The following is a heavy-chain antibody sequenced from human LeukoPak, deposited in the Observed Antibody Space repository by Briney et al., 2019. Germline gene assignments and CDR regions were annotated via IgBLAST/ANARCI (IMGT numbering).Heavy chain of an antibody. D-gene: IGHD2-8*01. J-gene: IGHJ6*03. Sequence: ASVKVSCKASGGTFSSYAISWVRQAPGQGLEWMGGIIPIFGTANYAQKFQGRVTITTDESTSTAYMELSSLRSEDTAVYYCASGSPGRETNPNMDVWGKGTTVTVSS. CDR2: IIPIFGTA. CDR3: ASGSPGRETNPNMDV. CDR1: GGTFSSYA. V-gene: IGHV1-69*05.